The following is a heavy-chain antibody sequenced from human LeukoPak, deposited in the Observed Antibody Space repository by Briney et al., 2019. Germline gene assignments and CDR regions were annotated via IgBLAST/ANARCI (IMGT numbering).Heavy chain of an antibody. V-gene: IGHV1-69*04. CDR1: GGTFSSYA. J-gene: IGHJ4*02. D-gene: IGHD5-18*01. CDR2: IIPILGIA. Sequence: SVKVSCKASGGTFSSYAISWVRQAPGQGLEWMGRIIPILGIANYAQKFQGRVTISADKSTSTAYMELSSLRSEDTAVYYCARNNRGYSYPGYWGQGTLVTVSS. CDR3: ARNNRGYSYPGY.